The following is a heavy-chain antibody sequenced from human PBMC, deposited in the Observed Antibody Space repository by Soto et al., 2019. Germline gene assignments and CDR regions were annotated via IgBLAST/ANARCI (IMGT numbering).Heavy chain of an antibody. D-gene: IGHD2-2*01. CDR2: ISYDGSNK. J-gene: IGHJ4*02. Sequence: PGGSLRLSCAASGFTFSSYGMHWVRQAPGKGLEWVAVISYDGSNKYYADSVKGRFTISRDNSKNTLYLQMNSLRAEDTAVYYCAKALCTSCYEPYDYWGQGT. V-gene: IGHV3-30*18. CDR1: GFTFSSYG. CDR3: AKALCTSCYEPYDY.